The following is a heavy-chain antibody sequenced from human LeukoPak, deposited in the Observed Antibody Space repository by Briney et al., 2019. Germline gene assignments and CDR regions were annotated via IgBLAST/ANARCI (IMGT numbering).Heavy chain of an antibody. CDR3: GKTDIYFNPIDY. V-gene: IGHV4-4*02. Sequence: SETLSLTCAVSGGSISSSNWWSWVRQPPGQGLEWIGEIHRAGRTRYNPSLKSRVTISMDYSKNQFSLKLTSVTAADTAIYYCGKTDIYFNPIDYWGPGSLVTVSS. D-gene: IGHD3-9*01. J-gene: IGHJ4*02. CDR2: IHRAGRT. CDR1: GGSISSSNW.